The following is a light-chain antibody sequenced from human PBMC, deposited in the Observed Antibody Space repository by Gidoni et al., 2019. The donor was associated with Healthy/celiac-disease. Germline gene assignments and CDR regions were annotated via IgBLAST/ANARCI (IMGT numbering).Light chain of an antibody. CDR2: AAF. J-gene: IGKJ2*01. Sequence: DIKMTQSPSSLSASVGDRVTITCRASQSISSYLNWYQQYPGNAPKLLIYAAFSWQSGVPSRFSGSGSVTDFTLTISSLQPEDFATYYCQQSYSTPPTYTFGQGTKLEIK. CDR3: QQSYSTPPTYT. V-gene: IGKV1-39*01. CDR1: QSISSY.